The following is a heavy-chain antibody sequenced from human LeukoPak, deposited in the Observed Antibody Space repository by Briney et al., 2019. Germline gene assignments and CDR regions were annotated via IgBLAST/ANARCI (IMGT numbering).Heavy chain of an antibody. CDR1: RSSLSDYY. CDR3: ARETSPNSGNYAY. V-gene: IGHV3-11*06. D-gene: IGHD1-26*01. CDR2: LSGTTGYT. J-gene: IGHJ4*02. Sequence: GGSLRLSCAASRSSLSDYYMSWIRQTPGKGLEWVSYLSGTTGYTNSADSVKGRFTISRDNARNSLYLQMNSLRAEDTAVYYCARETSPNSGNYAYWGQGTLVTVSS.